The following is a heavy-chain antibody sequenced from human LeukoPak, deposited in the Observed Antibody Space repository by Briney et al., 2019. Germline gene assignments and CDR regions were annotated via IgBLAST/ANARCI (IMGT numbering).Heavy chain of an antibody. CDR1: GFTVTGNY. J-gene: IGHJ4*02. CDR3: AREFSGSDGFFDC. D-gene: IGHD6-19*01. V-gene: IGHV3-66*02. Sequence: PGGSLRLSCAASGFTVTGNYMSWVRQAPGKGLEWVSVIYRGGVTYYAASVMGRFNIYRDNRKNTLFLQMESLGAEDTAVYYCAREFSGSDGFFDCWGQGTLVTVSS. CDR2: IYRGGVT.